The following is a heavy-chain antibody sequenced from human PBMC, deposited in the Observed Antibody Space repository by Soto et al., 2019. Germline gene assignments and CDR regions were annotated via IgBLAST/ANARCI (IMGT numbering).Heavy chain of an antibody. J-gene: IGHJ4*02. V-gene: IGHV4-4*02. CDR3: ARATGFNYRFLDY. Sequence: SETLSLTCTVSGGSIRSSNRWSWVRQAPGTGLEWIGEIYHSGSTNSNPSLKGRVSISVDKSKNQFSLKVSSVTAADTAVYYCARATGFNYRFLDYWGQGTQVTVSS. CDR1: GGSIRSSNR. CDR2: IYHSGST. D-gene: IGHD5-12*01.